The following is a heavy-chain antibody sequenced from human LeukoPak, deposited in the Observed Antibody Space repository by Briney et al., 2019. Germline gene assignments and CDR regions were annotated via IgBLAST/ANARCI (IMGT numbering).Heavy chain of an antibody. Sequence: GGSLRLSCAASGFTFSSYNMNWVRQAPGKGLEWVSSISSSSSYIYYADSVKGRFTISRDNAKNSLYLQMNSLRAEDTAVYYCARDLSVGAKPDLGFDYWGQGTLVTVSS. CDR2: ISSSSSYI. CDR1: GFTFSSYN. V-gene: IGHV3-21*01. J-gene: IGHJ4*02. D-gene: IGHD1-26*01. CDR3: ARDLSVGAKPDLGFDY.